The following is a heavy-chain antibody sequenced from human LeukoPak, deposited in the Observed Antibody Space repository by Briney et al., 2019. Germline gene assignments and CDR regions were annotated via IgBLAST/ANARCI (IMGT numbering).Heavy chain of an antibody. CDR2: IYSGGDT. CDR1: GSNVSSNH. J-gene: IGHJ4*02. V-gene: IGHV3-53*01. Sequence: GGSLRLSCAASGSNVSSNHMSWVRQAPGKGLEWVSVIYSGGDTYYADSVKGRFTIYRDNSKNTLYPHMNRLGDDDAAVYSCARVLGGSSSSFDYWGQGTLVTVSS. D-gene: IGHD1-26*01. CDR3: ARVLGGSSSSFDY.